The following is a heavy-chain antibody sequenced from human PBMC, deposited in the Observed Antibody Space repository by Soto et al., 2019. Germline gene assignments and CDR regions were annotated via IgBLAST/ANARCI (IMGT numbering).Heavy chain of an antibody. CDR2: ISAYNGNT. J-gene: IGHJ6*02. Sequence: ASVKVSCKASGYTFTSYGISWVRQAPGQGLEWMGWISAYNGNTNYAQKLQGRVTMTTDTSTSTAYMELRSLRSDDTAVYYCAREWGCSGGSCYATYYYYGMDVWGQGTTVTVSS. CDR1: GYTFTSYG. D-gene: IGHD2-15*01. V-gene: IGHV1-18*01. CDR3: AREWGCSGGSCYATYYYYGMDV.